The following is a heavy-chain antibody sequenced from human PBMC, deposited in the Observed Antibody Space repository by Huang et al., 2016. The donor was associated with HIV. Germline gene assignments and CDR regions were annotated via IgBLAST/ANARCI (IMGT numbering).Heavy chain of an antibody. J-gene: IGHJ1*01. V-gene: IGHV3-23*01. CDR3: AKPPSISSKYFQH. CDR2: SSGSGGST. D-gene: IGHD3-3*02. CDR1: GFTFSSYA. Sequence: EVQLLESGGGLVQPGGSLRLSCAASGFTFSSYAMSWVRPAPGKGLEGVSGSSGSGGSTYYADSVKGRFTISRDNSKNTLYLQMNSLRAEDTAVYYCAKPPSISSKYFQHWGQGTLVTVSS.